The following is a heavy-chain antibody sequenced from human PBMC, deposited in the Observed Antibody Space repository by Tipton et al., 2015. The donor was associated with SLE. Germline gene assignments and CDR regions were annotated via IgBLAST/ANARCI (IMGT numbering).Heavy chain of an antibody. Sequence: TLSLTCTVSGGSISSSSYYWGWIRQPPGKGLEWIGSIYYSGSAYYNPSLKSRVTISVDTSKNQFSLKLSSVTAADTAVYYCARDQQGYGDYFDYWGQGTLVTVSS. CDR1: GGSISSSSYY. D-gene: IGHD4-17*01. J-gene: IGHJ4*02. V-gene: IGHV4-39*07. CDR2: IYYSGSA. CDR3: ARDQQGYGDYFDY.